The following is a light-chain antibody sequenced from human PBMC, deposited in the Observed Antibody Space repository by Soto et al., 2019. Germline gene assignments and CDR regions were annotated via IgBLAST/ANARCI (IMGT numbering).Light chain of an antibody. J-gene: IGKJ4*01. CDR3: QQYDSYALT. V-gene: IGKV1-5*03. Sequence: DIQMTQSPSTLSASVGDRVTITCRASQSISSWLAWYQQKPGKAPKLLIYKASTLESGVPSRFSGSGSGTEFTLTISSLQPYDSATYYCQQYDSYALTFGGGTKVEIK. CDR2: KAS. CDR1: QSISSW.